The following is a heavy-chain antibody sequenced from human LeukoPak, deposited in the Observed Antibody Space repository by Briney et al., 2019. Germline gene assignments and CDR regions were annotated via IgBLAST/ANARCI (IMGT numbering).Heavy chain of an antibody. D-gene: IGHD6-19*01. CDR3: AHSMAVAGFNWFDP. CDR2: IYWNDDK. CDR1: GFSLRTSGVG. Sequence: SGPTLVKPTQTLTLTCTFSGFSLRTSGVGVGWIRQPPGKALEWLALIYWNDDKRYSPSLKSRLTITKDTSKNQVVLTMTNMDPVDTATYYCAHSMAVAGFNWFDPWGQGTLVTVSS. V-gene: IGHV2-5*01. J-gene: IGHJ5*02.